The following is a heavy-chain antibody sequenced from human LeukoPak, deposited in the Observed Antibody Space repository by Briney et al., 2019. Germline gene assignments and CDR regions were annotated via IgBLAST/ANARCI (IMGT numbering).Heavy chain of an antibody. Sequence: ASVKVSCKASGYTFTGYYIHWVRLAPGQGLEWMGRIDPDSGVTNSAQKFQARVTMTRDTSITTAYMGLSGLRSDDTAVYYCARDQARTTTWYLYMNFWGQGTLVTVYS. D-gene: IGHD3/OR15-3a*01. CDR2: IDPDSGVT. CDR1: GYTFTGYY. CDR3: ARDQARTTTWYLYMNF. J-gene: IGHJ4*02. V-gene: IGHV1-2*06.